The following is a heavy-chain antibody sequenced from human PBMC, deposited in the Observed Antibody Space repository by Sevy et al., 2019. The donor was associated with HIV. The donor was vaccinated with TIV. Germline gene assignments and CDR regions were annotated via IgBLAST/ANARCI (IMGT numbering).Heavy chain of an antibody. CDR3: ARVMGCSSTSCYTYYYYGMDV. D-gene: IGHD2-2*02. V-gene: IGHV3-21*01. CDR1: GFTFSSYS. CDR2: ISSSSSYI. J-gene: IGHJ6*02. Sequence: GESLKISCAASGFTFSSYSMNWVRQAPGKGLEWVSSISSSSSYIYYADSVKGRFTISRDNAKNSLYLQMNSLRAEDTAVYYCARVMGCSSTSCYTYYYYGMDVWGQGTTVTVSS.